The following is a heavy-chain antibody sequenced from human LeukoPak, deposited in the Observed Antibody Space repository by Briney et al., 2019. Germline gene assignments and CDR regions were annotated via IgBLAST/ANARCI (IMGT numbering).Heavy chain of an antibody. V-gene: IGHV4-39*01. Sequence: SETLSLTCSVSGGSISSSSYYWDWIRQPPGKGLEWIGSIYRGGNTYYNPSLKSRVTILADMSTNQFFLRLTSVTAADTAIYYCARRGWGNDCLSFYDYWGLGTLVTVSS. J-gene: IGHJ4*02. CDR2: IYRGGNT. CDR1: GGSISSSSYY. D-gene: IGHD3-16*01. CDR3: ARRGWGNDCLSFYDY.